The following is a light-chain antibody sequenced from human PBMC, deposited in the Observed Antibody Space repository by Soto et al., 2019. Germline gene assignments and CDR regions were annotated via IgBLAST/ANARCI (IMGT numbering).Light chain of an antibody. Sequence: HSALTQPASVSGSPGQSITISCTGTSSDIGTYNYVSWYQQHPGKAPKLMIYEVSNRPSGVSNRFSGSKSGNTASLTISGLQADDEADYFCSSYTTFSTVVFGGGTKLTVL. V-gene: IGLV2-14*01. CDR1: SSDIGTYNY. CDR2: EVS. CDR3: SSYTTFSTVV. J-gene: IGLJ2*01.